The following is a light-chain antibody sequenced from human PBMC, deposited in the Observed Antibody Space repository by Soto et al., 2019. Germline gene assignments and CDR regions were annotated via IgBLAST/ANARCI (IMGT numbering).Light chain of an antibody. J-gene: IGKJ1*01. CDR1: QSVSSIY. V-gene: IGKV3-20*01. CDR3: QQYGSSRWT. CDR2: GAS. Sequence: EIVLMPSPGTLSLSQGERATLSCRASQSVSSIYLAWYQQKPGQAPRLLIYGASSRATGIPDRFSGSGSGTDFTLTISRLEPEDFAVYYCQQYGSSRWTFGQGTKVDIK.